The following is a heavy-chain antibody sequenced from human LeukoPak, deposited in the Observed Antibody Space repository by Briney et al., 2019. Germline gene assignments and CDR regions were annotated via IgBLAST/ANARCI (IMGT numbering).Heavy chain of an antibody. CDR2: ISAYNGNT. J-gene: IGHJ4*02. D-gene: IGHD6-19*01. V-gene: IGHV1-18*01. CDR3: ARSPKFQWLVRGPLDY. Sequence: GASVKVSCKASGYTFTSYGISWVRQAPGRGLEWMGWISAYNGNTNYAQKLQGRVTMTTDTSTSTAYMELRSLRSDATAVYYCARSPKFQWLVRGPLDYWGQGTLVTVSS. CDR1: GYTFTSYG.